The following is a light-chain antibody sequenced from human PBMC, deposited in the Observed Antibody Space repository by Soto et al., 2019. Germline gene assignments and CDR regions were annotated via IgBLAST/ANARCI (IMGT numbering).Light chain of an antibody. CDR2: GAS. Sequence: EIVMTQSPATLSVSPGERATLSCRASQSVSSNLAWYQQKPGQAPRLLIYGASTRATGIPARFSGSVSGTEFTLTISSLQSEDFAFYYCQQYNNWPPYTLGQGTKLEIK. J-gene: IGKJ2*01. CDR1: QSVSSN. V-gene: IGKV3-15*01. CDR3: QQYNNWPPYT.